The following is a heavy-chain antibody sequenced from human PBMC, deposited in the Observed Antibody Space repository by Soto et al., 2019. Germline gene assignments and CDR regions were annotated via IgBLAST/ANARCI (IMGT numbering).Heavy chain of an antibody. J-gene: IGHJ3*02. D-gene: IGHD3-22*01. CDR1: GGTFSSYA. V-gene: IGHV1-69*13. CDR2: IIPIFGTA. CDR3: AREDDSSGYPTYAFDI. Sequence: SVKVSCKASGGTFSSYAISWVRQAPGQGLEWMGGIIPIFGTANYAQKFQGRVTITADESTSTAYMELSSLRSEDTAVYYCAREDDSSGYPTYAFDIWGQGTMVTVSS.